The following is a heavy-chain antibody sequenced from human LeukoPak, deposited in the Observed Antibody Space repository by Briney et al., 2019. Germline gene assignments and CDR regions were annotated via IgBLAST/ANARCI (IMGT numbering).Heavy chain of an antibody. J-gene: IGHJ4*02. CDR3: AKDRFGCSSTSCYSLDY. V-gene: IGHV3-23*01. CDR2: ISDSGNT. Sequence: GGSLRLSCAASGFTLSSYAMSWVRQAPGKGLEWVSAISDSGNTYHADSVKGRFTISRDNSKNTLYLQMNSLRAEDTAVYYCAKDRFGCSSTSCYSLDYWGQGTLVTVSS. D-gene: IGHD2-2*01. CDR1: GFTLSSYA.